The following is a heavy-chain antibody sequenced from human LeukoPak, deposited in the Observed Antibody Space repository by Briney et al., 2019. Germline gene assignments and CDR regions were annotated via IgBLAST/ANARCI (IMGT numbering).Heavy chain of an antibody. CDR2: INDRGRA. CDR3: ARRWNYGRNYYIDV. CDR1: GGSFSNYY. J-gene: IGHJ6*03. V-gene: IGHV4-34*01. Sequence: SETLSLTCAVYGGSFSNYYWNWIRQTPGKGLEWLGEINDRGRANYNPSLMSRVTVSVDTSKNQFSLRLTSVTATDTAIYYCARRWNYGRNYYIDVWAKGATVSVSS. D-gene: IGHD1-7*01.